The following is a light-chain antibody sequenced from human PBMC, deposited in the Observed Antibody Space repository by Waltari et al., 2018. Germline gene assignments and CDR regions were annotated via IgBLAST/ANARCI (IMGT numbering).Light chain of an antibody. CDR3: SSRNGRANEVV. J-gene: IGLJ3*02. V-gene: IGLV3-19*01. Sequence: SSELTQDPAVSVAFGQTVRFTCQGDSLRTPYASWYQLKPGQAPVVVIYGKGKRPAGIPDRISGYSSGTTSSLTITGAQAEDEADYYCSSRNGRANEVVFAGGTKVTVL. CDR2: GKG. CDR1: SLRTPY.